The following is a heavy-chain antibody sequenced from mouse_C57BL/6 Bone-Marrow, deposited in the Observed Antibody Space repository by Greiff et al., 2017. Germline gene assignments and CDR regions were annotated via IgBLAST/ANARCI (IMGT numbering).Heavy chain of an antibody. CDR2: IISGSSTI. CDR3: ARRLLRGGYYYARDY. V-gene: IGHV5-17*01. D-gene: IGHD1-1*01. Sequence: EVKLVESGGGLVKPGGSLKLSCAATGFTFSDYGMHWVRQAPENGLEWVAYIISGSSTIYYADTVKGRFTISRDNAKNTLFLQMTSLRSEDTAMXYCARRLLRGGYYYARDYWGQGTSVTVSS. CDR1: GFTFSDYG. J-gene: IGHJ4*01.